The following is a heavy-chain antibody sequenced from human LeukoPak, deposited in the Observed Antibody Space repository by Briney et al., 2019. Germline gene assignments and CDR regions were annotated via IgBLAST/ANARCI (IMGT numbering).Heavy chain of an antibody. CDR3: AREARHVFDY. V-gene: IGHV1-46*01. CDR1: GYSFTEYL. D-gene: IGHD6-6*01. CDR2: INANHGVT. J-gene: IGHJ4*02. Sequence: ASVKVSCETSGYSFTEYLIQWVRQAPGQGVEWMGVINANHGVTGYAQKFRGRVTLTRDPSTRTVYFDLTSPTSYDTAVYYGAREARHVFDYWGQGTLVTVSS.